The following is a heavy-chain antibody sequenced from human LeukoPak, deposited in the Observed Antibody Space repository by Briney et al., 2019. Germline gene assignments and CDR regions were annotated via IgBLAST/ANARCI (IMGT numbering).Heavy chain of an antibody. CDR2: IYWNDDK. Sequence: ESGPTLVKPTQTLTLTCTFSGFSLSTSGVGVGWIRQPPGKALEWLALIYWNDDKRYSPSLKSRLTITKDTSKNQVVLTMTNMDPVDTATYYCAQGRWYHGIFDYWGQGTLVTVSS. D-gene: IGHD2-15*01. J-gene: IGHJ4*02. CDR3: AQGRWYHGIFDY. CDR1: GFSLSTSGVG. V-gene: IGHV2-5*01.